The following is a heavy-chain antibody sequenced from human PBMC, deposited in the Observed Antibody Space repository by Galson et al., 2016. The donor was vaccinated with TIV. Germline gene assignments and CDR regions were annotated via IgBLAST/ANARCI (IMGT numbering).Heavy chain of an antibody. Sequence: SVKVSCKASGGTLNNYAINWVRQAPGQGLEWMGGVLPISATTNYAQKFQGRVSIITDESTSTVYMELRSLRSEDTAVYFCARDIPCGGSCYFFNDWGQGTLVTVSS. CDR3: ARDIPCGGSCYFFND. CDR1: GGTLNNYA. V-gene: IGHV1-69*05. J-gene: IGHJ4*02. D-gene: IGHD2-15*01. CDR2: VLPISATT.